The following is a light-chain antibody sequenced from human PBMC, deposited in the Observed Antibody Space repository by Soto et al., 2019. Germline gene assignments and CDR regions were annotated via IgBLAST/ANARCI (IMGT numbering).Light chain of an antibody. V-gene: IGKV3-20*01. CDR3: QQYCSSPLN. CDR1: PGVRSNY. CDR2: AAS. J-gene: IGKJ4*01. Sequence: EIVLPQSPYTPPLSPGERATLPCRASPGVRSNYLARYPQKPGQAPMFLIYAASSRATGIPDTFSGSGSVTDFTLTISTPEPEDWALYDYQQYCSSPLNFGGGTNVEIK.